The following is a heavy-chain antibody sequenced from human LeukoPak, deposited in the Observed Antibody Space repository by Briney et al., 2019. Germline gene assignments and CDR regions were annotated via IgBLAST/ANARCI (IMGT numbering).Heavy chain of an antibody. CDR3: AKRGGAMIENYFYN. CDR2: ISCGGGST. Sequence: PSGSLSLSCAAYGFTFDDYNMHWVRQAPGKGLEWVSHISCGGGSTYYADSVKGRFTISSDNSKNSMYLQMNSLRSEDTALYYCAKRGGAMIENYFYNWGQGTLVTVSS. J-gene: IGHJ4*02. D-gene: IGHD3-22*01. CDR1: GFTFDDYN. V-gene: IGHV3-43*01.